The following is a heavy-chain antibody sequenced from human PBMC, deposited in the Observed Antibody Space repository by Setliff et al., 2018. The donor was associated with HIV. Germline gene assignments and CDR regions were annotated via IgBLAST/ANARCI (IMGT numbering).Heavy chain of an antibody. D-gene: IGHD3-9*01. J-gene: IGHJ6*02. V-gene: IGHV1-18*01. Sequence: ASVKVSCKASGYTISAHGVSWVRHVPGHGLEWMGWISGDTGDIKYSQRFEGRLTMTTETSTNTAYMELRSLRSDDTAVYYCAIDGLSYNILPGSIAYFPSGMDVWGQGTTVTVSS. CDR3: AIDGLSYNILPGSIAYFPSGMDV. CDR1: GYTISAHG. CDR2: ISGDTGDI.